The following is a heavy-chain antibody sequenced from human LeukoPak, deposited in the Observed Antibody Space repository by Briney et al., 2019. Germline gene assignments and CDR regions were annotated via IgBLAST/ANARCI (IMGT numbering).Heavy chain of an antibody. CDR2: INPSASST. D-gene: IGHD2-8*01. J-gene: IGHJ3*02. CDR3: AGGTTNTKGAFDM. V-gene: IGHV1-46*01. CDR1: GYTFTNYY. Sequence: AAVKVSFKASGYTFTNYYIHWVRQAPGQGREGMGIINPSASSTSYAQKFQRRVTLPLLTSTSTVYMQLSSLRSEDTAVYYCAGGTTNTKGAFDMWGQGTMVTVSS.